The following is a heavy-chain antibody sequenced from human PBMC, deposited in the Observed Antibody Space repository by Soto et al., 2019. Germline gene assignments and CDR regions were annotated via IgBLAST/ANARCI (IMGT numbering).Heavy chain of an antibody. J-gene: IGHJ6*02. CDR2: IYYSGST. D-gene: IGHD5-12*01. V-gene: IGHV4-31*03. Sequence: SETLSLTCTVSGGSISSGGYYWSWIRQHPGKGLEWIGYIYYSGSTYYNPSLKSRVTISVDTSKNQFSLRLSSVTAADTAVYYCARDSGGYNYYYYYGMDVWGQGTTVTVSS. CDR1: GGSISSGGYY. CDR3: ARDSGGYNYYYYYGMDV.